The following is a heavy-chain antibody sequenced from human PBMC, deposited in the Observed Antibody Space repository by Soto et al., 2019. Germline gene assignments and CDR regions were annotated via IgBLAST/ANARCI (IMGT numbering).Heavy chain of an antibody. CDR2: ISGSGGST. J-gene: IGHJ3*02. D-gene: IGHD2-2*01. Sequence: EVQLLESGGGLVQPGGSLRLSCAASGFTFSSYAMSWVRQAPGKGLEWVSAISGSGGSTYYADSVKGRFTISRDNSKNTLYLQMSSLRAEDTAVYYCAKHQLGMRGYGYDAFDIWGQGTMVTVSS. CDR3: AKHQLGMRGYGYDAFDI. CDR1: GFTFSSYA. V-gene: IGHV3-23*01.